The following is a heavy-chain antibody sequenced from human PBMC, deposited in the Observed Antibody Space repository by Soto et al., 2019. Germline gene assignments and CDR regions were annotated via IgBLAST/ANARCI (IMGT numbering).Heavy chain of an antibody. Sequence: SETLSLTCTVSGGSISSYYWSWIRQPAGKGLEWIGRIYTSGSTNYNPSLKSRVTMSVDTSKNQFSLKLSSVTAADTAVYYCARDRSDDYVWGSYRQTYYFDYWGQGTLVTV. D-gene: IGHD3-16*02. CDR2: IYTSGST. J-gene: IGHJ4*02. CDR1: GGSISSYY. CDR3: ARDRSDDYVWGSYRQTYYFDY. V-gene: IGHV4-4*07.